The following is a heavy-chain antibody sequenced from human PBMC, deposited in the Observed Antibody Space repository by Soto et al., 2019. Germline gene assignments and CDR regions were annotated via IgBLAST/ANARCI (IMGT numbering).Heavy chain of an antibody. Sequence: SETLSLTCTVSGGSISSGGYYWSWIRQHPGKGLEWIGYIYYSGTTYYNPSLKSRVTISVDSSKNQFSLKLDSVTAADTAVYYSGKLGGHHQDFDYWGQGTMVTVSS. V-gene: IGHV4-31*03. CDR1: GGSISSGGYY. J-gene: IGHJ4*02. CDR3: GKLGGHHQDFDY. CDR2: IYYSGTT. D-gene: IGHD2-15*01.